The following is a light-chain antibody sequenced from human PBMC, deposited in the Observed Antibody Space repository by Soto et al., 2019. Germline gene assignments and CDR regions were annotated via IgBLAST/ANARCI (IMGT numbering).Light chain of an antibody. CDR3: LQDYSYPWT. J-gene: IGKJ1*01. V-gene: IGKV1-6*01. CDR1: QGIGND. Sequence: AIQMTQSPSSLSASVGDRVTITCRASQGIGNDLGWYQQKTGKAPKLLIYAASNLQSGVPSRFSGSGSGTDFTLTISSLQPEDFATYYCLQDYSYPWTFGQGTKVEIK. CDR2: AAS.